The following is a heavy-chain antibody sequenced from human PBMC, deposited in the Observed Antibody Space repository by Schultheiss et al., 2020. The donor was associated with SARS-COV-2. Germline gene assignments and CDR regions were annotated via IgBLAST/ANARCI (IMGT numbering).Heavy chain of an antibody. Sequence: SLKIPCAASGFTLDDYAMHWVRQAPGKGLEWVSGISWNSGSIGYADSVKGRFTISRDNAKNSLYLQMNSLRAEDTALYYCAKEGYSYASRAFDIWGQGTMVTVSS. CDR1: GFTLDDYA. J-gene: IGHJ3*02. CDR3: AKEGYSYASRAFDI. CDR2: ISWNSGSI. D-gene: IGHD5-18*01. V-gene: IGHV3-9*01.